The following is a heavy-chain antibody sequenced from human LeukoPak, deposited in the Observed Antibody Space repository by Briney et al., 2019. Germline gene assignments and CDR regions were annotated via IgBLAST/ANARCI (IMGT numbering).Heavy chain of an antibody. Sequence: ASVKVSCKASGYTFTGYYMHWVRQAPGQGLEWMGWISPNSGGTNYAQKFQGRVTMTRDTSISTAYMELSRLRSDDTAVYYCARPGIAVAGQRGYFDYWGQGTLVTVSS. CDR2: ISPNSGGT. CDR3: ARPGIAVAGQRGYFDY. V-gene: IGHV1-2*02. D-gene: IGHD6-19*01. CDR1: GYTFTGYY. J-gene: IGHJ4*02.